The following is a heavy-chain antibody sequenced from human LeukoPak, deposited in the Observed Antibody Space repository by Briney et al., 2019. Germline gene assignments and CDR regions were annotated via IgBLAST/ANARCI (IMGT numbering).Heavy chain of an antibody. CDR2: ISAYNGNT. V-gene: IGHV1-18*01. CDR3: ARDRHYYGSGSYYNLFDY. Sequence: ASVKVSCKASGYTFTSYGISWVRQAPGQGLEWMGWISAYNGNTNYAQKLQGRVTMTTDTSTSTACMELRSLRSDDTAVYYCARDRHYYGSGSYYNLFDYWGQGTLVTVSS. J-gene: IGHJ4*02. D-gene: IGHD3-10*01. CDR1: GYTFTSYG.